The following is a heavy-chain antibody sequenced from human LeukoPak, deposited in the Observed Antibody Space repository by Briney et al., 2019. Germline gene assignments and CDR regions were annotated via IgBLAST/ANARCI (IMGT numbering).Heavy chain of an antibody. V-gene: IGHV1-2*02. J-gene: IGHJ4*02. CDR1: GYTFTGYY. CDR2: INPNSGGT. D-gene: IGHD6-13*01. Sequence: GASVKVACKASGYTFTGYYMHWVRQAPGQGPEWMGWINPNSGGTNYAQKFQGRVTMTRDTSISTAYMELSRLRSDDTAVYYCARKSSSRAPYFDYWGQGTLVTVSS. CDR3: ARKSSSRAPYFDY.